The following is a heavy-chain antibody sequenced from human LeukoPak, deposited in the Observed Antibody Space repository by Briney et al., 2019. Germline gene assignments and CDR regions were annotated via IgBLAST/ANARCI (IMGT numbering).Heavy chain of an antibody. Sequence: GGSLRLSCAASGFTFSNYGMNWVRQAPGKGLEWVSALSSSGGSTYYADSVKGRFTISRDNSKNTLYLQMNSLRAEDTAVYYCAKVGYYNDSSGYYLDYFDYWGQGTLVTVSS. D-gene: IGHD3-22*01. CDR2: LSSSGGST. CDR1: GFTFSNYG. CDR3: AKVGYYNDSSGYYLDYFDY. J-gene: IGHJ4*02. V-gene: IGHV3-23*01.